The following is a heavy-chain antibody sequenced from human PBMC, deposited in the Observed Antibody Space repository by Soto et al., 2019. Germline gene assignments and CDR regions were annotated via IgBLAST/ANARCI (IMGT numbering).Heavy chain of an antibody. CDR3: ARDLRSRPYYDFWSGSPTPYGMDV. V-gene: IGHV3-11*06. CDR2: ISSSSSYT. Sequence: GGSLRLSCAASGFTFSDYYMSWIRQAPGKGLEWVSYISSSSSYTNYADSVKGRFTISRDNAKNSLYLQMNSLRAEDTAVYYCARDLRSRPYYDFWSGSPTPYGMDVWGQGTTVTVSS. J-gene: IGHJ6*02. CDR1: GFTFSDYY. D-gene: IGHD3-3*01.